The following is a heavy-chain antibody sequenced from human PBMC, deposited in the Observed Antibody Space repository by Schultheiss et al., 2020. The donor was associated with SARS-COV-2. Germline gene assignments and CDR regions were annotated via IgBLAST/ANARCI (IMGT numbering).Heavy chain of an antibody. V-gene: IGHV4-34*01. CDR3: ARVRVVATSADAFDI. D-gene: IGHD5-12*01. CDR2: INHSGST. J-gene: IGHJ3*02. CDR1: GGSFSGYY. Sequence: SQTLSLTCAVYGGSFSGYYWGWIRQPPGKGLEWIGEINHSGSTNYNPSLKSRVTISVDTSKNQFSLKLSSVTAADTAVYYCARVRVVATSADAFDIWGQGTMVTVSS.